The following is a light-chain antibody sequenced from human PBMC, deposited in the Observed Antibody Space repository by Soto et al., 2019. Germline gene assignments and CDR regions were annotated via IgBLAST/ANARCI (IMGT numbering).Light chain of an antibody. CDR2: KAS. CDR3: QQYYTYPYN. J-gene: IGKJ2*01. Sequence: DIQMTQSPSTLSASVGDRVTITCRASQSISSWLAWYQQNPRKAPKLLIHKASSLESGVPSRVSVSGSGTEFTLTISSLQPDEFETYDCQQYYTYPYNFGQGTKLEIK. CDR1: QSISSW. V-gene: IGKV1-5*03.